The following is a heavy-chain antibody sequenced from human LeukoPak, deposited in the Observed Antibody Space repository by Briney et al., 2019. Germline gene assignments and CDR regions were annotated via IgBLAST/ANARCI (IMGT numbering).Heavy chain of an antibody. D-gene: IGHD1-26*01. J-gene: IGHJ6*02. CDR3: AKNSDYYHGMDV. CDR1: GYHFISYW. CDR2: IYPGDSDT. Sequence: KAGESLKISCKASGYHFISYWIGWVRQVPGKGLEWMGIIYPGDSDTSYSPSFQGQVTISADRSTSTAYLQWSRLKASDTAMYYCAKNSDYYHGMDVWGQGTTVTVSS. V-gene: IGHV5-51*01.